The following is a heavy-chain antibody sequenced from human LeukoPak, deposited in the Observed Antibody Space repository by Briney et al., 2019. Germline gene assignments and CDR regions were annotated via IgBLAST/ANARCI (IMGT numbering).Heavy chain of an antibody. CDR1: GGSISSCY. CDR2: IYYTGST. CDR3: AGGGPEATAY. V-gene: IGHV4-59*01. J-gene: IGHJ4*02. D-gene: IGHD6-25*01. Sequence: ETSETLSLTCTVSGGSISSCYWSWIRQPPGKGLDWIGYIYYTGSTNYNPSLKSRVTISVDTSKNQFSLKLNSVTAADTAVYYCAGGGPEATAYWGQGTLVTVSS.